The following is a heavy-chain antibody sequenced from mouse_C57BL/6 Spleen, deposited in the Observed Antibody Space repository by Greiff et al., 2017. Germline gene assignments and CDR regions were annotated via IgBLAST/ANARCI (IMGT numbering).Heavy chain of an antibody. D-gene: IGHD1-2*01. Sequence: VQLQESGPELVKPGASVKISCKASGYAFSSSWMNWVKQRPGKGLEWIGRIYPGDGDTNYNGKFKGKATLTADKSSSTAYMQLSSLTSEDSAVXFCAQGHYAGYARDYWGQGTSVTVSS. CDR1: GYAFSSSW. CDR2: IYPGDGDT. CDR3: AQGHYAGYARDY. V-gene: IGHV1-82*01. J-gene: IGHJ4*01.